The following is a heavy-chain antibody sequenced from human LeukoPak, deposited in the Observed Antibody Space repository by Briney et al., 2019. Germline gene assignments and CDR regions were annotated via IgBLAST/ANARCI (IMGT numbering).Heavy chain of an antibody. V-gene: IGHV4-39*07. D-gene: IGHD4-17*01. J-gene: IGHJ4*02. CDR1: GFSLSTSGVA. Sequence: SGPTLVKPAQTLTLTCSFSGFSLSTSGVAVGWIRQPPGKGLEWIGTIYYSGSTYYNPSLKSRVTISLDTSKNQFSLELSSVTAADTAVYYCGGAVRTVTTGFDYWGQGTLVTVSS. CDR2: IYYSGST. CDR3: GGAVRTVTTGFDY.